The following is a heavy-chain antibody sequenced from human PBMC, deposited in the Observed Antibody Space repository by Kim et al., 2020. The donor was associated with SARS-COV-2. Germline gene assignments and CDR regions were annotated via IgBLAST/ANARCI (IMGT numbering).Heavy chain of an antibody. CDR1: GYSFTSYW. CDR2: IDPSDSYT. V-gene: IGHV5-10-1*01. CDR3: ATWAIVGATGRMDREAPFDY. D-gene: IGHD1-26*01. Sequence: GESLKISCKGSGYSFTSYWISWVRQMPGKGLEWMGRIDPSDSYTNYSPSFQGHVTISADKSISTAYLQWSSLKASDTAMYYCATWAIVGATGRMDREAPFDYWGQGTLVTVSS. J-gene: IGHJ4*02.